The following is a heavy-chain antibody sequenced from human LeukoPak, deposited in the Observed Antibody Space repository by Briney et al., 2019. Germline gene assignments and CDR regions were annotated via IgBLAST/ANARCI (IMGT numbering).Heavy chain of an antibody. CDR3: ASPIAVAGPPDY. D-gene: IGHD6-19*01. Sequence: ASVKVSCKASGYTFTGYYMHWVRQAPGQGLEWMGIINPSGGSTSYAQKFQGRVTMTRDMSTSTVYMELSSLRSEDTAVYYCASPIAVAGPPDYWGQGTLVTVSS. CDR1: GYTFTGYY. CDR2: INPSGGST. V-gene: IGHV1-46*01. J-gene: IGHJ4*02.